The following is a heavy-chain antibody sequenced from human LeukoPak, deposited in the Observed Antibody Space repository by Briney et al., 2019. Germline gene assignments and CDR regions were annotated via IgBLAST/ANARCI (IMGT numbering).Heavy chain of an antibody. Sequence: SQTLSLTCALSGDSVSSNSAAWNWIRQSPSRGLEWLGRTYYRSKSYNDSAVSVKSRITINPDTSNNQFSLHLNSVTPEDTAVYFCARSHSSGPRFGDWGQGTLVTVSS. J-gene: IGHJ4*02. CDR2: TYYRSKSYN. CDR1: GDSVSSNSAA. D-gene: IGHD3-10*01. CDR3: ARSHSSGPRFGD. V-gene: IGHV6-1*01.